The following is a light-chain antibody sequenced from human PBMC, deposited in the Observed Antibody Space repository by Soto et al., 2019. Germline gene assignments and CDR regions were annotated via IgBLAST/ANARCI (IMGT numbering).Light chain of an antibody. J-gene: IGKJ2*01. Sequence: EIVLAQSPGTLSLSPGERATLSCRASQSVTNSFLAWYQQKPGQAPRLLIYGASRRATGIPDRFTGSGSGTDFTLAISSLQAEDVAVYYCQQYHSLPYTFGQGTKLEIK. CDR2: GAS. CDR1: QSVTNSF. CDR3: QQYHSLPYT. V-gene: IGKV3-20*01.